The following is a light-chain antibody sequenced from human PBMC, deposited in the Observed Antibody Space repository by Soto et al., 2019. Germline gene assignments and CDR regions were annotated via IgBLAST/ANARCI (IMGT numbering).Light chain of an antibody. J-gene: IGKJ5*01. Sequence: EVVLTQSPVTLSFSPGERATLSCRASQSFRGLLAWYQQKPGQAPRLLIYHAYNRATGIPRRFSGSGSGTYFTLTISILAPEDSAVYYCQQCDMWPITFGQGTRLEIK. V-gene: IGKV3-11*01. CDR2: HAY. CDR3: QQCDMWPIT. CDR1: QSFRGL.